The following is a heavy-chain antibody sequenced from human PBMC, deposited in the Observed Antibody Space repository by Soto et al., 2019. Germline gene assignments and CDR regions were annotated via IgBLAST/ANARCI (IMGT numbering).Heavy chain of an antibody. Sequence: QVQLQESGPGLVKPSGTLSLTCGVSGDSFSSSNWWTWVRQPPGKGLEWIGDILHTGNTDYSPSLRSRVTISIDTSKKEFSLNLTSVTATDTAVYYCARSPRPVGGKWYLDYWGQGALVTVSS. V-gene: IGHV4-4*02. CDR1: GDSFSSSNW. J-gene: IGHJ4*02. CDR3: ARSPRPVGGKWYLDY. D-gene: IGHD2-15*01. CDR2: ILHTGNT.